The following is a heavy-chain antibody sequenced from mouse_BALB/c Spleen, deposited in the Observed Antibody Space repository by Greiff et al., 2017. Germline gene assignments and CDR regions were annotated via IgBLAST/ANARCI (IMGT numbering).Heavy chain of an antibody. V-gene: IGHV1-20*02. J-gene: IGHJ4*01. CDR2: INPYNGDT. D-gene: IGHD1-2*01. CDR3: ARREATATSYAMDY. Sequence: EVQLQQSGPELVKPGASVKISCKASGYSFTGYFMNWVMQSHGKSLEWIGRINPYNGDTFYNQKFKGKATLTVDKSSSTAHMELRSLASEDSAVYYCARREATATSYAMDYWGQGTSVTVSS. CDR1: GYSFTGYF.